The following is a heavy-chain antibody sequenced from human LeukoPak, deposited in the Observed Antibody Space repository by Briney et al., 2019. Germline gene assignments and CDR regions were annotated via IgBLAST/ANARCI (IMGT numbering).Heavy chain of an antibody. CDR1: GYMFTSYG. V-gene: IGHV1-18*01. D-gene: IGHD2-8*01. J-gene: IGHJ5*02. CDR3: VRDIQWRFDP. Sequence: ASVKVSCNASGYMFTSYGISWVRQAPGQGLEWMGWISTNKGNTNYAQRLQGRVTMTTDTSTSTAYMELRSLRSDDTAIYYCVRDIQWRFDPWGQGTLVTVSS. CDR2: ISTNKGNT.